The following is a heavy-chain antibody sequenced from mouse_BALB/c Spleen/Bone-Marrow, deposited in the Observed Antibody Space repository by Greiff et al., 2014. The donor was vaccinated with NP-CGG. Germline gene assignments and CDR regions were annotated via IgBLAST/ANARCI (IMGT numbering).Heavy chain of an antibody. Sequence: EVMLVESGGGLVKPGGSPKLSCAASGFTFSGYAMSWVRQTPEKRLEWVASISSGGSTFYPDSVKGRFTISRDNARNILYLQMSSLRSEDTAMYYCARRKTTILTTFYWYFDVWGAGTTVTVSS. CDR3: ARRKTTILTTFYWYFDV. CDR1: GFTFSGYA. CDR2: ISSGGST. J-gene: IGHJ1*01. V-gene: IGHV5-6-5*01. D-gene: IGHD2-5*01.